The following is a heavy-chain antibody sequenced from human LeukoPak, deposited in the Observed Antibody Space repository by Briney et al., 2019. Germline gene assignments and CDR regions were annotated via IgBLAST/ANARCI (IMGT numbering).Heavy chain of an antibody. CDR3: TREPVP. CDR2: IYAGGTA. Sequence: SETLSLTCTVSGCSISNYYWSWIRQPAGKGLEWIGRIYAGGTASYNPSLKSRVTMSADMSKNQLSLKLTSVTAADTAVYYCTREPVPWGQGTLVTVSS. J-gene: IGHJ4*02. D-gene: IGHD6-19*01. CDR1: GCSISNYY. V-gene: IGHV4-4*07.